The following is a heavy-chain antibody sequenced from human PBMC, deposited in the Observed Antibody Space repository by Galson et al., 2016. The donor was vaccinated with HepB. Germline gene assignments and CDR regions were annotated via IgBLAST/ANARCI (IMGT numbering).Heavy chain of an antibody. D-gene: IGHD6-19*01. V-gene: IGHV3-15*07. CDR3: TTVLSTASMSGWYDWGFDS. CDR1: GFTFSNVW. J-gene: IGHJ4*02. Sequence: SLRLSCAASGFTFSNVWMNWVRQAPGKGLGWVGRIKSNVDGGAADYAAPVKGRFTISGDDSKNTLYLQMTGLKTEDTAVYYCTTVLSTASMSGWYDWGFDSWGQGTLVTVSS. CDR2: IKSNVDGGAA.